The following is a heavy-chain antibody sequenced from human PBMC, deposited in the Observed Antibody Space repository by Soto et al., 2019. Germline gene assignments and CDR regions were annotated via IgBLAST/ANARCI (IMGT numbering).Heavy chain of an antibody. J-gene: IGHJ4*02. CDR1: GFTFSSYW. D-gene: IGHD2-15*01. V-gene: IGHV3-74*01. CDR2: INSDGSST. CDR3: AREGGYCSGGSCPRGY. Sequence: GGSLRLSCAASGFTFSSYWMHWVRQAPGKGLVWVSRINSDGSSTSYADSVKGRFTISRDNAKNTLYLQMNSLRAEDTAVYYCAREGGYCSGGSCPRGYWGQGTLVTVSS.